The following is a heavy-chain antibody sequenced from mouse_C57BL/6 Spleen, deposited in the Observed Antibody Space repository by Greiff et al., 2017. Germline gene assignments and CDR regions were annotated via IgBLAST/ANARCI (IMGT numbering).Heavy chain of an antibody. Sequence: QVQLQQSGPELVKPGASVKISCKASGYAFSSSWMNWVKQRPGKGLEWIGRIYPGDGDTNYNGKFKGKATLTADKSSSTAYMQLSSLTSEDSAVCFCARDYGNYFDYWGQGTTLTVSS. D-gene: IGHD2-1*01. CDR1: GYAFSSSW. CDR3: ARDYGNYFDY. CDR2: IYPGDGDT. J-gene: IGHJ2*01. V-gene: IGHV1-82*01.